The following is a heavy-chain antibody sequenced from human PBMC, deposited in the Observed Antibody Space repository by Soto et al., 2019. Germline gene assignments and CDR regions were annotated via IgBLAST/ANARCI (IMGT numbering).Heavy chain of an antibody. CDR3: ARRTPRGAATPYYYYYGMDV. J-gene: IGHJ6*02. CDR2: INHSGST. D-gene: IGHD2-15*01. V-gene: IGHV4-34*01. Sequence: SETLSLTCAVYGGSFSGYYWSWIRQPPRKGLEWIGEINHSGSTNYNPSLKSRVTISVDTSKNQFSLKLSSVTAADTAVYYCARRTPRGAATPYYYYYGMDVWGQGTTGTVS. CDR1: GGSFSGYY.